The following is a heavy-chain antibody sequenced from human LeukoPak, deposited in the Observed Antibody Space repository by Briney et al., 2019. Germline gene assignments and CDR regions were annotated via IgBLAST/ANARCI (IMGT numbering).Heavy chain of an antibody. D-gene: IGHD1-26*01. CDR1: GYTFTTYT. V-gene: IGHV1-3*01. Sequence: ASVKVSCKASGYTFTTYTIHWVRQAPGHRLEWMGWINAGNGNTKYSQKFQGRVTITRDTSTSTAYMELRSLRSDDTAVYYCARLPSPTWGENDYWGQGTLVTVSS. J-gene: IGHJ4*02. CDR2: INAGNGNT. CDR3: ARLPSPTWGENDY.